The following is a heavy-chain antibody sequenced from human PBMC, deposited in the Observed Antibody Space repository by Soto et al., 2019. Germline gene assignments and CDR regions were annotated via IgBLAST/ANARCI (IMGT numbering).Heavy chain of an antibody. CDR1: GFSVSDYN. J-gene: IGHJ3*02. V-gene: IGHV3-11*06. D-gene: IGHD2-15*01. CDR3: ARPTLLLCTTGAFDI. CDR2: ISSSSSYT. Sequence: SLRQSSATSGFSVSDYNMRWIRQAPGKGLEWDSYISSSSSYTNYADAVKGRFTISRDNAKNSLYLQMNSLRAEDTAVNYCARPTLLLCTTGAFDIWGQGTMLTAS.